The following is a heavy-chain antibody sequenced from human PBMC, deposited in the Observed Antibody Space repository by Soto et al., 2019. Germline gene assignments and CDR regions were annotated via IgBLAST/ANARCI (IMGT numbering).Heavy chain of an antibody. CDR2: ITSDTKTI. CDR1: GFRFSIYS. Sequence: EVQLVESGGNLVQPGGSLRLSCAASGFRFSIYSMNWVRQARGKGLEWSAYITSDTKTIKYADSVKGRFTISRDNGKNSVYLQMNSLRDEDTAVYYCARSVEGHFDYWGQGTVVTVSA. CDR3: ARSVEGHFDY. J-gene: IGHJ4*02. V-gene: IGHV3-48*02. D-gene: IGHD6-19*01.